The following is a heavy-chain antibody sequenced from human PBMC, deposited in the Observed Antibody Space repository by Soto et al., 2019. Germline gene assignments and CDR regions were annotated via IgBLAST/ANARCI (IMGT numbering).Heavy chain of an antibody. CDR3: ERGKTTTVTTYSDY. CDR2: ISAYNGNT. CDR1: GYTFTSYG. D-gene: IGHD4-17*01. V-gene: IGHV1-18*01. Sequence: ASVKVSCKASGYTFTSYGISWVRQAPGQGLEWMGWISAYNGNTNYAQKLQGRVTMTTDTSTSTAYMELRSLRSDDTAVYYCERGKTTTVTTYSDYWGQGTLVTVSS. J-gene: IGHJ4*02.